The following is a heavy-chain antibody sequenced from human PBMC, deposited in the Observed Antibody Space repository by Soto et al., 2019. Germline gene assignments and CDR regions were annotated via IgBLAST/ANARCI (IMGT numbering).Heavy chain of an antibody. J-gene: IGHJ4*02. CDR3: AREDSIIIPAVSDF. D-gene: IGHD2-2*01. V-gene: IGHV3-21*01. Sequence: GGYLRPSSTVLGFAFNNYGINSVRQAPGKWREWVASISKSDYTYYSDSVKGRFTISRDNGKNSVSLQMNTLRVEDTAVYYCAREDSIIIPAVSDFWGQGTLGTVSS. CDR1: GFAFNNYG. CDR2: ISKSDYT.